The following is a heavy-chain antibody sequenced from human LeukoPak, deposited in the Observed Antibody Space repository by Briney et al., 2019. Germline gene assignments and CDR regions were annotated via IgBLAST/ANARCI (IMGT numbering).Heavy chain of an antibody. CDR2: ISSSSSYI. CDR1: GSTLSGYS. J-gene: IGHJ6*03. V-gene: IGHV3-21*01. Sequence: GGSLGLSCAASGSTLSGYSMNWVRQAPGKGLEWVSSISSSSSYIYYADSVKGRFTISRDNAKKSMYLQMNSLRAEDTAVYYCARDGRLLNYNMDVWGKGTTVTVSS. D-gene: IGHD2-15*01. CDR3: ARDGRLLNYNMDV.